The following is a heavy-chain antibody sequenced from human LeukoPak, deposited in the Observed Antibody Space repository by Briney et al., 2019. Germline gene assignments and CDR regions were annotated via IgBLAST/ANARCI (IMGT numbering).Heavy chain of an antibody. V-gene: IGHV3-30*18. Sequence: GGSLRLSCAASGFTFSSYGMHWVRQAPGKGLEWVAVISYDGSNKYYANSVKGRFTISRDNSKNTLYLQMNSLRAEDTAVYYCAKDRSRRGLNMDYWGQGTLVTVSS. CDR3: AKDRSRRGLNMDY. J-gene: IGHJ4*02. CDR2: ISYDGSNK. CDR1: GFTFSSYG. D-gene: IGHD2/OR15-2a*01.